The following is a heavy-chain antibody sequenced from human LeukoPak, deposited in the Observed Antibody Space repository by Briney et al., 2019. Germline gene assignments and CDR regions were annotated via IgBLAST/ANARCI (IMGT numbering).Heavy chain of an antibody. Sequence: SETLSLTCTVSGGSISTYYWSWIRQPPGKGLEWIGYIYYSGSTNYNPSLRSRVTISVDTSKNQFSLKLSSVPAADTAVYYCAREGFSSGSYRFDYWGQGTLVTVSS. CDR2: IYYSGST. V-gene: IGHV4-59*01. CDR1: GGSISTYY. D-gene: IGHD3-10*01. CDR3: AREGFSSGSYRFDY. J-gene: IGHJ4*02.